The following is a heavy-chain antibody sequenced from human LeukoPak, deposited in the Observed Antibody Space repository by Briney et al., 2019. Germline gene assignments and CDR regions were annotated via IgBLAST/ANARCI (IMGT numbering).Heavy chain of an antibody. J-gene: IGHJ6*02. D-gene: IGHD2/OR15-2a*01. CDR1: GFTFSTYT. Sequence: GGSLRLSCAASGFTFSTYTMNWVRQAPGKGMEWVAVISYDGSNKYYEDSVKGRFTISRDNSKNTLYLQMNSLRAEDTAVYYCANLGSIYYYGMDVWGQGTTVTVSS. CDR2: ISYDGSNK. CDR3: ANLGSIYYYGMDV. V-gene: IGHV3-30*18.